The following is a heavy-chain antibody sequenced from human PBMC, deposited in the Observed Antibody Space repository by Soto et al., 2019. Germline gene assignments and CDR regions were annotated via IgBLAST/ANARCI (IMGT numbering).Heavy chain of an antibody. CDR1: GVFVNSYEYF. CDR2: IYYTGST. V-gene: IGHV4-30-4*01. CDR3: ARDQSNSPDFFDP. Sequence: QVQLQESGPGLVRPSQTLSLTCSVSGVFVNSYEYFWTWIRQPPGEGLEWIGHIYYTGSTFYSPSLKGRLSIPLDTSKNQFSLKLNSVTAADSAVYYCARDQSNSPDFFDPWGQGVLVTVSS. J-gene: IGHJ5*02.